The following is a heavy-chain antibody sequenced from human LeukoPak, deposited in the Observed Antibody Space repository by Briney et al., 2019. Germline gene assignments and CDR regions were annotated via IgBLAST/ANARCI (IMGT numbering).Heavy chain of an antibody. Sequence: ASVKVSCKASGYTFTSYGISWVRQAPGQGLEWMGWISAYNGNTNYAQKLQGRVTMTTDTSTSTAYMELRSPRSDDTAVYYCAREEPVAGRGYYYGMDVWGKGTTVTVSS. D-gene: IGHD6-19*01. CDR3: AREEPVAGRGYYYGMDV. CDR1: GYTFTSYG. V-gene: IGHV1-18*04. J-gene: IGHJ6*04. CDR2: ISAYNGNT.